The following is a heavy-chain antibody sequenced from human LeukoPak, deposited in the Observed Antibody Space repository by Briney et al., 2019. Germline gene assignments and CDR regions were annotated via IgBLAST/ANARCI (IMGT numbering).Heavy chain of an antibody. Sequence: GGSLRLSCAASGFTFSSYAMSWVRQAPGKGLEWVSYISSSSTIYYADSVKGRFTISRDNAKNSLYLQMNSLRDEDTAVYYCARDVADAFDIWGQGTMVTVSS. CDR1: GFTFSSYA. CDR3: ARDVADAFDI. D-gene: IGHD5-12*01. J-gene: IGHJ3*02. CDR2: ISSSSTI. V-gene: IGHV3-48*02.